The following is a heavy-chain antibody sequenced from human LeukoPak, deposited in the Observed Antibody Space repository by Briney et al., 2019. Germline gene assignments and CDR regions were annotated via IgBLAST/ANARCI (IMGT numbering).Heavy chain of an antibody. CDR1: GFTFSSYW. Sequence: GGSLRLSCAASGFTFSSYWMHWVRQVPGKGLEWVSLIYTSGSTFYADSVMGRFTISRDNSKNTLYLQMNSLRAEDSAVYYCTRDRAGTQSWVEFDFWGQGTLVTVSS. CDR3: TRDRAGTQSWVEFDF. J-gene: IGHJ5*01. CDR2: IYTSGST. D-gene: IGHD3-10*01. V-gene: IGHV3-66*03.